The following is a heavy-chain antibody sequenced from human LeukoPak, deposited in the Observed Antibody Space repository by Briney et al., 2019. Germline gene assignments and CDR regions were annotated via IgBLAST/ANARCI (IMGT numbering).Heavy chain of an antibody. CDR2: ISYDGSNK. J-gene: IGHJ4*02. D-gene: IGHD3-16*01. V-gene: IGHV3-30*18. Sequence: GSLRLSCAASGFTFSSYGMHWVRQAPGKGLEWVAVISYDGSNKYYADSVKGRFTISRDNSKNTLYLQMNSLRAEDTAVYYCAKRSSTDVWGSYADYWGQGTLVTVSS. CDR1: GFTFSSYG. CDR3: AKRSSTDVWGSYADY.